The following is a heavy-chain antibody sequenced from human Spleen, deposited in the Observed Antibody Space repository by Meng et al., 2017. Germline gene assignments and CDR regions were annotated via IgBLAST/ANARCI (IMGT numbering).Heavy chain of an antibody. J-gene: IGHJ4*02. Sequence: ASVKVSCKASGYTFPDYGLHWVRRAPGQGLEWMGRINPKSGDTHYAQRFQGRVTMTGDTSISTAYMELSGLRSDNTAMYYCARYEDISAAGKLFGDYWGQGTLVTVSS. V-gene: IGHV1-2*06. D-gene: IGHD6-13*01. CDR2: INPKSGDT. CDR3: ARYEDISAAGKLFGDY. CDR1: GYTFPDYG.